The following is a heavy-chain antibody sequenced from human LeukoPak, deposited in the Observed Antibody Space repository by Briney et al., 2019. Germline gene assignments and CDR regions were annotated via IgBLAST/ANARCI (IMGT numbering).Heavy chain of an antibody. V-gene: IGHV3-30-3*01. CDR1: GFTFSSYA. J-gene: IGHJ4*02. CDR2: ISYDGSNK. Sequence: PGGSLRLSCAASGFTFSSYAMHWVRQAPGKGLEWVAVISYDGSNKYYADSVKGRFTISRDNSKNTLYLQMNSLRAEDTAVYYCARDRYSSSWYFHYFDYWGQGTLVTVSS. D-gene: IGHD6-13*01. CDR3: ARDRYSSSWYFHYFDY.